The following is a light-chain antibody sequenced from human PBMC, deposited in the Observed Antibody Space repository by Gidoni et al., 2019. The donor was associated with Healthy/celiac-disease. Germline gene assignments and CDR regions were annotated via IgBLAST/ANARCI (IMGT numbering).Light chain of an antibody. V-gene: IGKV2-28*01. J-gene: IGKJ4*01. CDR1: QSLLHSNGYNY. CDR3: MQALQTPRT. Sequence: DIVMTQSPLSLPVNPGEPASISCRSSQSLLHSNGYNYLDWYLQKPGQSPQLLIYLGSNRASWVPDRFIGSGSGTDFTLKISRVEAEDVGVYYCMQALQTPRTFGGGTKVEIK. CDR2: LGS.